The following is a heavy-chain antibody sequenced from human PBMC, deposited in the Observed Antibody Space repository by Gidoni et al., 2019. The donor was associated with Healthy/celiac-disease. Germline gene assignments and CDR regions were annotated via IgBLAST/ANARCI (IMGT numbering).Heavy chain of an antibody. Sequence: EVQLVESGGGLVQPGRSLRLSCAASGFTFDDYAMHWVRQAPGKGLGWVSGISWNSGSIGYADSVKGRFTISRDNAKNSLYLQMNSLRAEDTALYYCAKDTSDEGGAFDIWGQGTMVTVSS. V-gene: IGHV3-9*01. CDR3: AKDTSDEGGAFDI. CDR1: GFTFDDYA. D-gene: IGHD1-26*01. CDR2: ISWNSGSI. J-gene: IGHJ3*02.